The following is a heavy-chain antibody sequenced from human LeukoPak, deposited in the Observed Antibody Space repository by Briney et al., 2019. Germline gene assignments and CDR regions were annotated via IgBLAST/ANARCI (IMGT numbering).Heavy chain of an antibody. CDR1: GGSISSGSYY. V-gene: IGHV4-61*02. CDR3: TRAGESSWYGKSYYYYMDV. J-gene: IGHJ6*03. Sequence: PSETLSLTCTVSGGSISSGSYYWSWIRQPAGKGLEWIGRIYSSGSTNYNPSLKSRVTISVDTSKNQFSLKLSSVTAADTAVYYCTRAGESSWYGKSYYYYMDVWGKGTTVTISS. D-gene: IGHD6-13*01. CDR2: IYSSGST.